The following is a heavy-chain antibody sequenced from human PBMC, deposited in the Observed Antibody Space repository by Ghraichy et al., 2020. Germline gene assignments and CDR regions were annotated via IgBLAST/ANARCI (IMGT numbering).Heavy chain of an antibody. V-gene: IGHV3-53*01. CDR1: GFAVTSNY. CDR3: ARGLDGSYHNWFDP. CDR2: IYIDGSA. D-gene: IGHD5-24*01. Sequence: GGSLRLSCAASGFAVTSNYMTWVRQAPGKGLEWVTLIYIDGSAYYAVSVKGRFTISRDNSKNTLYLQLNSLRAEDTAVDYCARGLDGSYHNWFDPWGQGTLVTVSS. J-gene: IGHJ5*02.